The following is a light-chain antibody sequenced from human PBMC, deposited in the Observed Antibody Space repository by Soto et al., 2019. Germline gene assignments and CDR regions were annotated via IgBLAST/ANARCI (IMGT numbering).Light chain of an antibody. CDR1: QSLLHSNGYNY. CDR3: MQALQTPYT. CDR2: LGS. V-gene: IGKV2-28*01. J-gene: IGKJ2*01. Sequence: DIVMTQSPLSLPVTPGEPASISCRSSQSLLHSNGYNYLGWYLQKPGQSPQLLIYLGSNRASGVLDRLSGSGSGTDFTLKISRVEAEDVGVYYCMQALQTPYTFGQGTKLEI.